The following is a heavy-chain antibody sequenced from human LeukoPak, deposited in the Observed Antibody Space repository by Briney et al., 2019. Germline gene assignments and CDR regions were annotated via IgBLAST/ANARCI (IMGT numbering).Heavy chain of an antibody. D-gene: IGHD6-6*01. Sequence: GGSLRLSCAASGFTFSSYAMSWVRQAPGKGLEWVSAISGSGGSTYYADSVKGRFTISRDNSKNTLYLQMNSLRAEDTAVYYCAKGPRPTIYSSSPNWFDPWGQGTLVTVSS. V-gene: IGHV3-23*01. CDR1: GFTFSSYA. CDR3: AKGPRPTIYSSSPNWFDP. J-gene: IGHJ5*02. CDR2: ISGSGGST.